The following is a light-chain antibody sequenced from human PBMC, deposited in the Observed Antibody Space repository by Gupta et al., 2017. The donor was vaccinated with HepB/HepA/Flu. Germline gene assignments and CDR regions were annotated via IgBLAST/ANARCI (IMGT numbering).Light chain of an antibody. Sequence: SYELPQPPSVSVSPGQTARITCSGDALPKQYAYWYQQKPGQAPVLVINKDSERSSGIPDRFSGSSSGTTVTLTISGVQAEDEADYYCQSADSSGNYVVFGGGTKLTVL. J-gene: IGLJ2*01. CDR3: QSADSSGNYVV. CDR1: ALPKQY. V-gene: IGLV3-25*03. CDR2: KDS.